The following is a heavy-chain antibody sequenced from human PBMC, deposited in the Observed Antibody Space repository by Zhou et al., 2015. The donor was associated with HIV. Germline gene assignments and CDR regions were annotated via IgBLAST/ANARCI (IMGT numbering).Heavy chain of an antibody. CDR3: ARDVPSYYLDSSGLQTMAVQ. V-gene: IGHV1-69*06. Sequence: LVQSGTEVRKPGSSVKVSCKANGGTFSGSDISWVRQAPGQGLEWMGTITPMFETQTYAERFRARLTITVDKSTSAAYMELSSLTSEDAAVYYCARDVPSYYLDSSGLQTMAVQWGQGTLVIVSS. J-gene: IGHJ4*02. D-gene: IGHD3-22*01. CDR1: GGTFSGSD. CDR2: ITPMFETQ.